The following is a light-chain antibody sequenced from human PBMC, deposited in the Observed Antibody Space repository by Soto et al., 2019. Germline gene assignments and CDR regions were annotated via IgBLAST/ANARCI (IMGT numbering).Light chain of an antibody. Sequence: DIQLTQSSSFLSASVGDRVTITCRASQGISGDLAWYQQKPGKAPNLLIYAASTLQSGVPSRFSGSGSGTEFTLTISSLQPEDFATFYCQQVNSYPRTFGQGTELEIK. V-gene: IGKV1-9*01. J-gene: IGKJ2*01. CDR2: AAS. CDR1: QGISGD. CDR3: QQVNSYPRT.